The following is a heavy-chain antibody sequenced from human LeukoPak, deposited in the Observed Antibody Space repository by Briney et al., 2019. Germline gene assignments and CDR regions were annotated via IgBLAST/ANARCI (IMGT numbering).Heavy chain of an antibody. CDR1: GVSISSSSYY. D-gene: IGHD5-12*01. CDR3: ARLRYEFNY. Sequence: PSETLSLTCTVSGVSISSSSYYWGWIHQPPGKGLEWIGSIYYSGSTYYNPSLKSRITISVDTSKNQFSLKLSSVTAADTAVYYCARLRYEFNYWGQGTLVTVSS. V-gene: IGHV4-39*07. J-gene: IGHJ4*02. CDR2: IYYSGST.